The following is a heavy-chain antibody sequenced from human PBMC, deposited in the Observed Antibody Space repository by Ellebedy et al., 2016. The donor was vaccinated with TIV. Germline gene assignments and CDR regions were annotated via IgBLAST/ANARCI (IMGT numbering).Heavy chain of an antibody. D-gene: IGHD6-19*01. CDR3: ATSFPVPGRLDY. J-gene: IGHJ4*02. Sequence: MPGGSLRLSCTVSGGSINSTNYSWGWIRQPPGKGLEWIGSISYSGSTSYDPSLQSRASISVDTSKNQLSLKLNSVTAADTAVYFCATSFPVPGRLDYWGQGTLVTVSS. CDR2: ISYSGST. V-gene: IGHV4-39*01. CDR1: GGSINSTNYS.